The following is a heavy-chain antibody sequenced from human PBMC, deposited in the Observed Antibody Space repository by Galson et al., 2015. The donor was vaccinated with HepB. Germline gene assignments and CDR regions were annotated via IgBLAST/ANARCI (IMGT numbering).Heavy chain of an antibody. J-gene: IGHJ5*02. V-gene: IGHV2-5*02. CDR1: GFSLSTSGVG. Sequence: PALVKPTQTLTLTCTFSGFSLSTSGVGAGWIRQPPGKAPEWLALIYWDDDKRYSPSLKSRLTITKDTSKNQVVLTMTNMDPVDTATYYCAHFNPYYDFWSGRRRNWFDPWGQGTLVTVSS. CDR3: AHFNPYYDFWSGRRRNWFDP. D-gene: IGHD3-3*01. CDR2: IYWDDDK.